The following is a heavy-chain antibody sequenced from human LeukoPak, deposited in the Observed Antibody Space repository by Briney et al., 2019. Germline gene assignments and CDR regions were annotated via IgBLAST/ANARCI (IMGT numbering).Heavy chain of an antibody. CDR1: GGSISSYY. J-gene: IGHJ6*02. CDR2: IYYSGST. CDR3: ARQKENSWDYYGMDV. V-gene: IGHV4-59*01. Sequence: SQTLSLTCTVSGGSISSYYWSWIRQPPGKGLEWIGYIYYSGSTNYNPSLKSRVSISVDTSKNQFSLKLSSVTAADTAVYYCARQKENSWDYYGMDVWGLGTTVTVSS. D-gene: IGHD3-16*01.